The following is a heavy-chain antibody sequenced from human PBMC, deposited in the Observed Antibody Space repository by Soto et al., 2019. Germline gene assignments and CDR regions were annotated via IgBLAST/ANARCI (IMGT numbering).Heavy chain of an antibody. Sequence: QVQLQESGPGLVKPSETLSLTCTVSGGSISSYYWSWIRQPPGKGLEWIGYINYSGSTNYNPSLKSRVTISVDTSKNQFSLKLSSVTAADTAVYYCARDFLDYGDPGDAFDIWGQGTMVTVSS. CDR2: INYSGST. D-gene: IGHD4-17*01. J-gene: IGHJ3*02. V-gene: IGHV4-59*01. CDR3: ARDFLDYGDPGDAFDI. CDR1: GGSISSYY.